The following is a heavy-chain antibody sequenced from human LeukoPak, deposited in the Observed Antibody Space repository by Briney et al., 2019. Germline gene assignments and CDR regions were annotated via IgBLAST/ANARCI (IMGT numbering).Heavy chain of an antibody. D-gene: IGHD3-10*01. CDR1: GFTFSSYA. J-gene: IGHJ5*02. CDR3: AKAPFWRPGSYPSP. CDR2: ISGSGGST. Sequence: PGGSLRLSCAASGFTFSSYATSWVRQAPGKGLEWVSAISGSGGSTYYADSVKGRFTISRDNSKNTLYLQMNSLRAEDTAVYYCAKAPFWRPGSYPSPWGQGPLVTVSS. V-gene: IGHV3-23*01.